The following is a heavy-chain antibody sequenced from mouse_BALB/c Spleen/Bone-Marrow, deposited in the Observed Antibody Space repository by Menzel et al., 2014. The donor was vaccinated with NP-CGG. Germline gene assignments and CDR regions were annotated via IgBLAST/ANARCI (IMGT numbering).Heavy chain of an antibody. CDR1: GYTFTDYV. CDR3: ATGTDD. V-gene: IGHV1-77*01. J-gene: IGHJ2*01. D-gene: IGHD4-1*01. Sequence: QVQLKESGPELVKPGASVKMSCKASGYTFTDYVISWVKQRTGQGLEWIGEIYPGSGSTYYNEKFKGKAALTADKSSNTADMQLSSLTSEDSAVYFCATGTDDWGQGTTLTVSA. CDR2: IYPGSGST.